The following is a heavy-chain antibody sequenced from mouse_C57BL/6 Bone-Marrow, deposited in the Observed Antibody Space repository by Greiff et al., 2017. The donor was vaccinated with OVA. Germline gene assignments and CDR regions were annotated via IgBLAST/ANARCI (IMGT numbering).Heavy chain of an antibody. CDR3: ASHPYGSFPY. CDR2: IYPGSGST. V-gene: IGHV1-55*01. D-gene: IGHD1-1*01. Sequence: QVQLQQPGAELVKPGASVKMSCKASGYTFTSYWITWVKQRPGQGLEWIGDIYPGSGSTNYNEKFKGKATLTADKSSSTAYMELRSLTSEDSAVYFCASHPYGSFPYWGQGTLVTVSA. J-gene: IGHJ3*01. CDR1: GYTFTSYW.